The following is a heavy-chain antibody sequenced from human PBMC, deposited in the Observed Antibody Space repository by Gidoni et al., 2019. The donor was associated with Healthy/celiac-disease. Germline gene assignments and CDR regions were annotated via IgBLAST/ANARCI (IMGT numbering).Heavy chain of an antibody. CDR2: IYYSGST. CDR3: ARDSKRRYGDYAPPAFDY. V-gene: IGHV4-31*03. CDR1: GGSISRGGYY. D-gene: IGHD4-17*01. J-gene: IGHJ4*02. Sequence: QVQLQESGPGLVKPSQTLSLTCTVSGGSISRGGYYWSWIRQHPGKGLEWIGYIYYSGSTYYNPSLKSRVTISVDTSKNQFSLKLSSVTAADTAVYYCARDSKRRYGDYAPPAFDYWGQGTLVTVSS.